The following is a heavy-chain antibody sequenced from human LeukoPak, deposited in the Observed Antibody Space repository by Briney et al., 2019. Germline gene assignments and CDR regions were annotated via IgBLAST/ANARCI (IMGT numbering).Heavy chain of an antibody. V-gene: IGHV3-30*02. CDR3: VRDTITYDIFTGSPDY. CDR2: IRYDGSKE. CDR1: GFTFSKYG. D-gene: IGHD3-9*01. Sequence: PGGSLRLSCKVSGFTFSKYGMHWVRQAPGKGLEWVSTIRYDGSKEYYADSVRGRFTISRDNSGNTLFLQMDSLGAEDTAVYFCVRDTITYDIFTGSPDYWGQGTLVIVSS. J-gene: IGHJ4*02.